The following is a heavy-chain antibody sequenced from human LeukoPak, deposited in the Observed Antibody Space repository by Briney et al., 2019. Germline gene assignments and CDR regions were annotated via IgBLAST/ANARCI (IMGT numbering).Heavy chain of an antibody. CDR3: AKGGYCSGGSCYFDY. CDR2: ISGSGGST. CDR1: GFTFSSYA. D-gene: IGHD2-15*01. Sequence: GGSLRLSCAASGFTFSSYAMSWVRQAPGKGLEWVSAISGSGGSTYYADSVKGRFTISRDNSKNTLYLQMNSLRAEDTAVYYCAKGGYCSGGSCYFDYWSQGTLVTVSS. J-gene: IGHJ4*02. V-gene: IGHV3-23*01.